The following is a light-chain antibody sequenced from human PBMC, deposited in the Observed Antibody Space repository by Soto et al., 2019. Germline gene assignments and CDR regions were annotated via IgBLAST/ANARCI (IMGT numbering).Light chain of an antibody. V-gene: IGKV1-33*01. Sequence: DIEMTQSPSSLSASVGDRVTITCQASQDISNYLNWYQQKPGKAPKLLIYDASNLETGVPSRFSGSGSGTDFTFTISSLQPKEIATYYCQQYDNLPLTFGGGTKVEIK. CDR1: QDISNY. CDR2: DAS. J-gene: IGKJ4*01. CDR3: QQYDNLPLT.